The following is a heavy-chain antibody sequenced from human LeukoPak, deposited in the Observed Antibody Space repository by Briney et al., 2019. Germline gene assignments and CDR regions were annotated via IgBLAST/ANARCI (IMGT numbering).Heavy chain of an antibody. CDR1: GYTFISYG. D-gene: IGHD6-13*01. CDR2: ISAYNGNT. V-gene: IGHV1-18*01. J-gene: IGHJ6*03. CDR3: ARDWKGSSWYGYYYYYMDV. Sequence: ASVKVSCKASGYTFISYGISWVRQAPGQGLEWMGWISAYNGNTNYAQKLQGRVTMTTDTSTSTAYMELRSLRSDDTAVYYCARDWKGSSWYGYYYYYMDVWGKGTTVTVSS.